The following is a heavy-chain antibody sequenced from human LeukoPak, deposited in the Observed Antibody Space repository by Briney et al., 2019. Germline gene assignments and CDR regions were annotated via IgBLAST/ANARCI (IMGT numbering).Heavy chain of an antibody. D-gene: IGHD5/OR15-5a*01. CDR2: ISDTSRYI. CDR3: ARGSVGYWFDP. Sequence: KPGGSLTPSCAASGFTFSGYSMNWVRLSPGKGLEWVSSISDTSRYIYYADSVKGRFIISRDNAKNSLYLQMNSLRADDTAVYYCARGSVGYWFDPWGQGTLVTVSS. J-gene: IGHJ5*02. V-gene: IGHV3-21*01. CDR1: GFTFSGYS.